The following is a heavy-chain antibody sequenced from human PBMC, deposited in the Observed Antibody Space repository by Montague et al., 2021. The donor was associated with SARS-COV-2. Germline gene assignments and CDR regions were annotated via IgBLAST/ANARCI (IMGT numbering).Heavy chain of an antibody. CDR2: IYHYGSA. D-gene: IGHD7-27*01. Sequence: SETLSLTCFVSGGSISSSYWTWIRQPPGEGLEWIGYIYHYGSAKYNPSLKSRVTISVATSINPFSLKLSFVTAVDTAVYYCARHANWDGYYFDYWGQGTLVTVSS. CDR3: ARHANWDGYYFDY. J-gene: IGHJ4*02. V-gene: IGHV4-59*08. CDR1: GGSISSSY.